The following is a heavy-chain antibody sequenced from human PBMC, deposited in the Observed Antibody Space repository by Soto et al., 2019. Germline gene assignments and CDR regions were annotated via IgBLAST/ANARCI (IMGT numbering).Heavy chain of an antibody. CDR2: IYHSGST. D-gene: IGHD6-13*01. J-gene: IGHJ5*02. CDR3: ARSGHSSSWYVDWFDA. Sequence: PSETLSLTCAVSSGSISSSNWWSWVRQPPGKGMEWIGEIYHSGSTNYNPSLKSRVTISVDKSKNQFSLKLSSVTAADTAVYYCARSGHSSSWYVDWFDAWGEGTLVTVSS. CDR1: SGSISSSNW. V-gene: IGHV4-4*02.